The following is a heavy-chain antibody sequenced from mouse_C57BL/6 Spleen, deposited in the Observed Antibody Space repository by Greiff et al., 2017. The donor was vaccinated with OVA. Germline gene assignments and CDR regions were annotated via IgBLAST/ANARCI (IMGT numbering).Heavy chain of an antibody. V-gene: IGHV1-81*01. Sequence: VQLVESGAELARPGASVKLSCKASGYTFTSYGISWVKQRTGQGLEWIGEIYPRSGNTYYNEKFKGKATLTADKSSSTAYMELRSLTSEDSAVYFCARWGYGNYGWYFDVWGTGTTVTVSS. J-gene: IGHJ1*03. CDR1: GYTFTSYG. CDR3: ARWGYGNYGWYFDV. CDR2: IYPRSGNT. D-gene: IGHD2-1*01.